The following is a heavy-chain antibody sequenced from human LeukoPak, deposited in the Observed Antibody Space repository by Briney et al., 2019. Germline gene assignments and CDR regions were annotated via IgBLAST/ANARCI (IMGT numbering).Heavy chain of an antibody. CDR1: GGSFSGYY. J-gene: IGHJ4*02. V-gene: IGHV4-34*01. CDR3: ARDLRGSGGYADY. Sequence: PSETLSLTCAVYGGSFSGYYWSWIRQPPGKGLEWIGEINHSGSTNYNPSLKSRVTISVDTSKNQFSLKLSSVTAADTAVYYCARDLRGSGGYADYWGQGTLVTVSS. D-gene: IGHD3-10*01. CDR2: INHSGST.